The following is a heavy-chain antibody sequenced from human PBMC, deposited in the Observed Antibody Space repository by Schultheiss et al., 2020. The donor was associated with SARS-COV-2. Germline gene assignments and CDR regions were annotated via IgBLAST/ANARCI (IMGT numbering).Heavy chain of an antibody. D-gene: IGHD5-12*01. J-gene: IGHJ6*02. V-gene: IGHV4-59*08. Sequence: SQTLSLTCAVYGGSFSGYYWSWIRQPPGKGLEWIGYIYYSGSTYYNPSLKSRVTISVDTSKNQFSLKLSSVTAADTAVYYCASGVRVATPIGYYYYGMDVWGQGTTVTVSS. CDR1: GGSFSGYY. CDR3: ASGVRVATPIGYYYYGMDV. CDR2: IYYSGST.